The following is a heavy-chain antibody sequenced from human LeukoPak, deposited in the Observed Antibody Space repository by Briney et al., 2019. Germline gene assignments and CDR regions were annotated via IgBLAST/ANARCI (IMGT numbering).Heavy chain of an antibody. CDR3: ARDRGAADTYYYYGMDV. J-gene: IGHJ6*02. CDR1: GFTFDDYA. CDR2: ISWNSGSI. Sequence: PGGSLRLSCAASGFTFDDYAMHWVRQAPGKGLEWVSGISWNSGSIGYADSVKGRFTISRDNAKNSLYLQMNSLRAEDTAVYYCARDRGAADTYYYYGMDVWGQGTTVTVSS. D-gene: IGHD6-13*01. V-gene: IGHV3-9*01.